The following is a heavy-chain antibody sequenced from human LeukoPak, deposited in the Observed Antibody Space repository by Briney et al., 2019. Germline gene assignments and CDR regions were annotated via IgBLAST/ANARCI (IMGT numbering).Heavy chain of an antibody. D-gene: IGHD6-19*01. Sequence: GRSLRLSCAASGFTFDDYAMHWVRQAPGKGLEWVSGISWSSGNIDYADSVKGRFTISRDNAKNSLYLQMSSLRAEDTALYYCAKDGGWYFDYWGQGTLVTVSS. V-gene: IGHV3-9*01. CDR3: AKDGGWYFDY. CDR2: ISWSSGNI. CDR1: GFTFDDYA. J-gene: IGHJ4*02.